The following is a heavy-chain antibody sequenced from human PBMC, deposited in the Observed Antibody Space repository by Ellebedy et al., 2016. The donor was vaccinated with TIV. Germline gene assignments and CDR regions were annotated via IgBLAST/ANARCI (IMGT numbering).Heavy chain of an antibody. D-gene: IGHD4-23*01. CDR1: GFTFSSYA. CDR2: ISNTGSRT. Sequence: GESLKISCAASGFTFSSYAMSWVRQAPGKGLEWVSTISNTGSRTYYADSVEGRFIISRDNSKKTLYLQMNSLRAEDTAVYYCARDAAGNGGKLDYWGQGALVTVSS. J-gene: IGHJ4*02. V-gene: IGHV3-23*01. CDR3: ARDAAGNGGKLDY.